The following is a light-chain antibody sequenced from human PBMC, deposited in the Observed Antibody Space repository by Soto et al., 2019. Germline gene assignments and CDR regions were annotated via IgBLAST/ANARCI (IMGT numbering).Light chain of an antibody. Sequence: ETRLTHSPAPLSVSPGGKATFSRRASQSVTTNLAWYQQKPGQVPRLLIYGASTRATGIPARFSGSGSGTEFTLSISSLQSDDFAIYHCQQYHSWPHTFGQGTRLEIK. J-gene: IGKJ5*01. CDR1: QSVTTN. CDR2: GAS. V-gene: IGKV3-15*01. CDR3: QQYHSWPHT.